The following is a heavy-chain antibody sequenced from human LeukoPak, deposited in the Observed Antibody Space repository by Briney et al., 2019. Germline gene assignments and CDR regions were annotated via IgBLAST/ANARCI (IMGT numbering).Heavy chain of an antibody. J-gene: IGHJ4*02. Sequence: AGGSLRLSCAASGFTVSSNYMSWVRQAPGKGLEWVSVIYSGGSTYYADSVKGRFTISRDNSKNTLYLQMSSLRAEDTAVYYCARDQGYSYGFDYWGQGTLVTVSS. V-gene: IGHV3-53*01. D-gene: IGHD5-18*01. CDR3: ARDQGYSYGFDY. CDR2: IYSGGST. CDR1: GFTVSSNY.